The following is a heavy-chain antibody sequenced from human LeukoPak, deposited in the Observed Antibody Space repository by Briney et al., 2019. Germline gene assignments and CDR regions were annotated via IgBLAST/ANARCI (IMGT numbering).Heavy chain of an antibody. Sequence: SETLSLTCTVSGYSISSGYYWGWIRQPAGKGLEWIGRIYTSGSTNYNPSLKSRVTISVDTSKNQFSLKLSSVTAADTAVYYCARDRNYDVLTGYWYMDVWGKGTTVTVSS. CDR3: ARDRNYDVLTGYWYMDV. V-gene: IGHV4-61*02. J-gene: IGHJ6*03. D-gene: IGHD3-9*01. CDR2: IYTSGST. CDR1: GYSISSGYY.